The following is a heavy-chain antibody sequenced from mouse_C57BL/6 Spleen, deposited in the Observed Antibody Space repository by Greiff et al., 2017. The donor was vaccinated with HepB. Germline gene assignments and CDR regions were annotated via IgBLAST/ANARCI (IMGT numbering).Heavy chain of an antibody. CDR3: ASGPSGYYFDY. J-gene: IGHJ2*01. D-gene: IGHD6-1*01. Sequence: VQLQQPGAELVKPGASVKLSCKASGYTFTSYWMHWVKQRPGQGLEWIGMIHPNSGSTNYNEKFKSKATLTVDKSSSTAYMQLRCLTSEDSAVYYCASGPSGYYFDYWGQGTTLTVSS. CDR2: IHPNSGST. V-gene: IGHV1-64*01. CDR1: GYTFTSYW.